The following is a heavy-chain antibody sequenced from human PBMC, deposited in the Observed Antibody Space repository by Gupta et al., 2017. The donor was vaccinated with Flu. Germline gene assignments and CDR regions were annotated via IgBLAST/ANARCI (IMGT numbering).Heavy chain of an antibody. CDR2: IRSKAYGGTT. Sequence: EVQLVESGGGLVQPGRSLRLSCTASGFTFGDYAMSWFRQAPGKGLEWVGFIRSKAYGGTTEYAASVKGRFTISRDDSKSIAYLQMNSLKTEDTAVYYCTRGPSYSGSYYPEYFQHWGQGTLVTVSS. CDR3: TRGPSYSGSYYPEYFQH. J-gene: IGHJ1*01. V-gene: IGHV3-49*03. CDR1: GFTFGDYA. D-gene: IGHD1-26*01.